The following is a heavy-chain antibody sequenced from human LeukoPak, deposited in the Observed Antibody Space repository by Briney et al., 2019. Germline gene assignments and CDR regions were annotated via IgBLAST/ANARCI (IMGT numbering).Heavy chain of an antibody. J-gene: IGHJ5*02. CDR2: IYYSGYT. V-gene: IGHV4-39*01. Sequence: SETLSLTCTVSGGSISSSSYYWGWIRQPPGKGLEWIGIIYYSGYTYYNPSLKSRVTISVDTSKNQFSLKLSSVTAADTAVYYCARTYYYDSSGYYYGEVVQNPWVQGTLVTVSS. CDR1: GGSISSSSYY. CDR3: ARTYYYDSSGYYYGEVVQNP. D-gene: IGHD3-22*01.